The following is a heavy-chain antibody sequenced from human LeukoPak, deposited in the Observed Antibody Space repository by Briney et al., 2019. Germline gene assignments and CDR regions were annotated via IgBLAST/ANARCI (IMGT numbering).Heavy chain of an antibody. Sequence: GGSLRLSCAASGFTLSSYGMSWVRQAPGKGLEWVSAISGSDGGTYYADSVKGRFTISRDNSKNTLYLQMNSLRAEDTAVYYCAKYWGAYGDYRGRYMDVWGKGTTVTVSS. CDR1: GFTLSSYG. D-gene: IGHD4-17*01. V-gene: IGHV3-23*01. CDR2: ISGSDGGT. CDR3: AKYWGAYGDYRGRYMDV. J-gene: IGHJ6*03.